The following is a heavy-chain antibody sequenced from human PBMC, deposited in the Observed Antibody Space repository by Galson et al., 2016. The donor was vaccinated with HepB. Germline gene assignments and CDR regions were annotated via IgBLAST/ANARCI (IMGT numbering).Heavy chain of an antibody. CDR1: GASITSSNKW. CDR3: AGKTITVPGDY. CDR2: IDHSGSA. V-gene: IGHV4/OR15-8*01. J-gene: IGHJ4*02. Sequence: SETLSLTCVVSGASITSSNKWWSWVRQSPGKGLEWIGEIDHSGSATYDTSLQSRATIFSDNAKNQFSLTLRSVTAADTAVYYCAGKTITVPGDYWGQGILVIVSS. D-gene: IGHD6-19*01.